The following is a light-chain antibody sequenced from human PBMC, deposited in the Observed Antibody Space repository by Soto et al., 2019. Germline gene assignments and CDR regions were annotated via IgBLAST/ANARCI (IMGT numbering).Light chain of an antibody. Sequence: EVVMRQSPATLSVSRGEGATLSCRASQGIGDTLAWYQHKPGQTPRLLIYNTSTRATGVPPRFSGSRSGAEFTLTINSLQSEDFAVYYCQPYNTRPLTFGGGTKV. CDR3: QPYNTRPLT. J-gene: IGKJ4*01. V-gene: IGKV3-15*01. CDR2: NTS. CDR1: QGIGDT.